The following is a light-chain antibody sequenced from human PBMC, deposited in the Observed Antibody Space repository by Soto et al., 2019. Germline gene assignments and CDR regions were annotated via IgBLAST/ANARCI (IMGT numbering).Light chain of an antibody. V-gene: IGLV2-14*03. CDR1: GSDVGFYNY. CDR2: DVS. Sequence: QSALTQPASVSGSPGQSITISCTGTGSDVGFYNYVSWYQQHPGKAPKLMIYDVSNRPSGVSNRFPASKSGITASLTISGLQAEDEADYYCSSYTGSSALYVFGTGTKMTVL. CDR3: SSYTGSSALYV. J-gene: IGLJ1*01.